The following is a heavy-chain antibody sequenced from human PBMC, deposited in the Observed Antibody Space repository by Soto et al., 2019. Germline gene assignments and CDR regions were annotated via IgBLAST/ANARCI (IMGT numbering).Heavy chain of an antibody. CDR2: IKLDGREK. CDR1: GFIFRRYW. J-gene: IGHJ5*02. V-gene: IGHV3-7*01. Sequence: GGSLRLSCSASGFIFRRYWMAWVRQAPGKGLEWVATIKLDGREKNYLDSVQGRFTISRDDAENSMSLQMSSLRGEDTAVYFCVRELDGYNWFDPWGQGTLVTVSS. CDR3: VRELDGYNWFDP. D-gene: IGHD2-2*03.